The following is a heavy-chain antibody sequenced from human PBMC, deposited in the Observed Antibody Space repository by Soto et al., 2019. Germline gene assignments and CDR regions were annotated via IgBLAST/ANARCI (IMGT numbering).Heavy chain of an antibody. Sequence: GASVKVSCKASGGTFSSYAISWVRQAPGQGLEWMGGIIPIFGTANYAQKFQGRVTITADESTSTAYMELSSLRSEDTAVYYCAKDYKPYSGSYYSYYYYGMDVWGQGTTVTVSS. CDR2: IIPIFGTA. J-gene: IGHJ6*02. CDR3: AKDYKPYSGSYYSYYYYGMDV. D-gene: IGHD1-26*01. CDR1: GGTFSSYA. V-gene: IGHV1-69*13.